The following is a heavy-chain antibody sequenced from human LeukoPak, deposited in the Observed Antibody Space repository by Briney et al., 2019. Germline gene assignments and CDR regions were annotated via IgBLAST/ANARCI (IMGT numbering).Heavy chain of an antibody. D-gene: IGHD6-13*01. J-gene: IGHJ4*02. CDR2: ISSSSTCI. CDR3: ASQYTSSRIFDD. CDR1: GFTFSGYS. Sequence: GGSLRLSCAASGFTFSGYSMNWVRQAPGKGLEWVSSISSSSTCIYYADSVKGRFTVSRDNAKNSLYLQMNSLRAEDTAVYFCASQYTSSRIFDDWGQGTLVTVSS. V-gene: IGHV3-21*01.